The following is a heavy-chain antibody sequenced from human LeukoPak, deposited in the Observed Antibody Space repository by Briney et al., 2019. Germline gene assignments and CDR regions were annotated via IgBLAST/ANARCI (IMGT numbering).Heavy chain of an antibody. D-gene: IGHD3-9*01. J-gene: IGHJ4*02. CDR3: ARGGRYFDWLSDFDY. CDR2: ISSSSSYI. CDR1: GFPFSTYT. Sequence: GGSLRLSCAASGFPFSTYTMNWVRQAPGKGLEWVSSISSSSSYIYYADSVKGRFTISRDDARNSLYLQMNSLRAEDTAVYYCARGGRYFDWLSDFDYWGQGTLVTVSS. V-gene: IGHV3-21*01.